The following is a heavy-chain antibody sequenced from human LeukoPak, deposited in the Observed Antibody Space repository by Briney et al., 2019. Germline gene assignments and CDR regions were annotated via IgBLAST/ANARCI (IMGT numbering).Heavy chain of an antibody. Sequence: AGGSLRLSCATSGFTFTSYAMNWVRQAPGKGLEWVSAVTGPGDTTYYADSVKGRFFMSREDSKTTVYLQMNSLRAEDTAIYYCAKGAEIDLWGQGTLVTASS. V-gene: IGHV3-23*01. J-gene: IGHJ5*02. CDR3: AKGAEIDL. D-gene: IGHD3-16*01. CDR2: VTGPGDTT. CDR1: GFTFTSYA.